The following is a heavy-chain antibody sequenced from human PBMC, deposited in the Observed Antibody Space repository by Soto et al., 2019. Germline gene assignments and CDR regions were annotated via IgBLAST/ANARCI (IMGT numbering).Heavy chain of an antibody. Sequence: SETLSLTCAVYGGSFSGYYWSWIRQPPGKGLEWIGEINHSGSTNYNPPLKSRVTISVDTSKNQFSLKLSSVTAADTAVYYCARAQNYGDFDDYWGQGTLVTVSS. CDR2: INHSGST. J-gene: IGHJ4*02. CDR1: GGSFSGYY. CDR3: ARAQNYGDFDDY. V-gene: IGHV4-34*01. D-gene: IGHD4-17*01.